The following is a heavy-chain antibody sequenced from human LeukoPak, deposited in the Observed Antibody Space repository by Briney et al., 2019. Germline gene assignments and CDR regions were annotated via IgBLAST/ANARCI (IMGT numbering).Heavy chain of an antibody. CDR2: IKQDGSEK. J-gene: IGHJ6*03. D-gene: IGHD1-26*01. Sequence: GSLRLSCAASGFTFSSYRMSWVRQAPGKGLEWVANIKQDGSEKYYVDSVKGRFTISRDNAKNSLYLQMNSLRAEDTAVYYCARGDLGATRYYYYYYYMDVWGKGTTVTVSS. CDR3: ARGDLGATRYYYYYYYMDV. V-gene: IGHV3-7*01. CDR1: GFTFSSYR.